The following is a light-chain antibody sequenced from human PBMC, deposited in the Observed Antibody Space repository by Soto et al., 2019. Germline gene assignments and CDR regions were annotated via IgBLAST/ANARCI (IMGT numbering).Light chain of an antibody. CDR3: QQDLRPPLT. CDR1: QSVSNY. J-gene: IGKJ3*01. V-gene: IGKV1-39*01. CDR2: AAS. Sequence: DIQMTQSPSSLSASVGDRVTITCRASQSVSNYLNWYQQKPGKAPTLLICAASTLQSGVPSRISGSGSGTDFTLTISSLQPEDFATYYCQQDLRPPLTFGPGTKVDIK.